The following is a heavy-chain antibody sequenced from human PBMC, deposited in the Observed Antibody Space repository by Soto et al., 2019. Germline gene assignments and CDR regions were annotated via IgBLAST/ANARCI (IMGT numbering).Heavy chain of an antibody. J-gene: IGHJ3*02. D-gene: IGHD6-6*01. V-gene: IGHV2-5*02. Sequence: SGPTLVNPTQTLTLTCTFSGFSLSTSGVGVGWIRQPPGKALEGRAIIYWDDDKRYSPSLKSRLTLTKDTSKNQVVLTMTNMDPVDTATYYCAHSSSSKANRGAFDIWGQGTMVTVSS. CDR3: AHSSSSKANRGAFDI. CDR1: GFSLSTSGVG. CDR2: IYWDDDK.